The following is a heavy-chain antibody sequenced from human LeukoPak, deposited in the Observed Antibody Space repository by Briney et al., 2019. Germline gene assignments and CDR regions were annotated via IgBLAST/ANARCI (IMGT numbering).Heavy chain of an antibody. Sequence: SQTLSLTCTVSGGSISNSDYYWSWIRQAPGKGLEWIGYIYHGGSTYYNPSLKSRVSILVDTSKNQFFLKPASVTVADTAVYYCARDALAWAQDTAFEYWGPGTLVTVSS. J-gene: IGHJ4*02. D-gene: IGHD5-18*01. V-gene: IGHV4-30-4*01. CDR3: ARDALAWAQDTAFEY. CDR1: GGSISNSDYY. CDR2: IYHGGST.